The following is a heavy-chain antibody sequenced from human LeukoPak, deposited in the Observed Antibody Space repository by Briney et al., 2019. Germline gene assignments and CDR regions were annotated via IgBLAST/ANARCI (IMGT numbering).Heavy chain of an antibody. J-gene: IGHJ4*02. CDR3: ARENNWGVLDY. CDR1: GFTFSSYG. V-gene: IGHV3-33*01. CDR2: IWYDGSNK. D-gene: IGHD7-27*01. Sequence: GGSLRLSCAASGFTFSSYGMHWVRQAPGKGLARVAVIWYDGSNKYYADSVRGRFTISRDNSKNTLYLQMNSLRAEDTAVYYCARENNWGVLDYWGQGTLVTVSS.